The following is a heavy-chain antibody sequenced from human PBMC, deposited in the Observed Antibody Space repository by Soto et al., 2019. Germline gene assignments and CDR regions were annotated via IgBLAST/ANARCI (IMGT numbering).Heavy chain of an antibody. CDR1: GFIFSNYV. D-gene: IGHD3-10*01. V-gene: IGHV3-30-3*01. J-gene: IGHJ4*02. CDR3: AREVLWSRYFDY. Sequence: QVQLVESGGGVVQPGRSQRLSCAASGFIFSNYVMYWVRQAPGKGLEWVAFMSYDGTTKSYADSVKGRFTISRDNSQNTLYLQMNSLRTEDTGVYYCAREVLWSRYFDYWGQGTLVTVSS. CDR2: MSYDGTTK.